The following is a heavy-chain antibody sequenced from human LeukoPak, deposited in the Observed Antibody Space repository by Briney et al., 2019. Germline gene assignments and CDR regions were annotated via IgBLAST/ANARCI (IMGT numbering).Heavy chain of an antibody. Sequence: SETLSLTCTVSGGSISPYYWGWIRQPPGKGLEWIGFIYYNGNTNYNPSLKSRVTISVDTSRNQFPLKLRSVTAADTAMYYCVRSNYFDYWGQGTVVTVSS. V-gene: IGHV4-59*01. CDR3: VRSNYFDY. CDR1: GGSISPYY. J-gene: IGHJ4*02. CDR2: IYYNGNT.